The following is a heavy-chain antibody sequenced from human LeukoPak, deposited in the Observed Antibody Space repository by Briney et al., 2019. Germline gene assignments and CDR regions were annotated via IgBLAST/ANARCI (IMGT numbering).Heavy chain of an antibody. CDR1: GFTFSGSA. Sequence: PGGSLRLSCAASGFTFSGSAMHWVRQASGKGLEWVGRIRSKANSYATAYAASVKGRFTISRDDSKNTAYLQMNSLKTEDTAVYYCTTASPHDYGDYGSLYNWFDPWGQGTLVTVSS. CDR2: IRSKANSYAT. J-gene: IGHJ5*02. D-gene: IGHD4-17*01. V-gene: IGHV3-73*01. CDR3: TTASPHDYGDYGSLYNWFDP.